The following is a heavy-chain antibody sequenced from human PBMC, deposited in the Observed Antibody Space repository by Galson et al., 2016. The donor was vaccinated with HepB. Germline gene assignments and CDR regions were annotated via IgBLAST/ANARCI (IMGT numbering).Heavy chain of an antibody. CDR3: ARANYYGDDDWFDP. V-gene: IGHV4-30-4*01. D-gene: IGHD4-17*01. Sequence: TLSLTCTVSGASISNGGYYWSWIRQPPGKGLEWIGYIYNSGSTYYNTSLKSRVDISVDTSKNLFSLRLSSLTAADTAVYYCARANYYGDDDWFDPWGQGTLVTFSS. CDR1: GASISNGGYY. CDR2: IYNSGST. J-gene: IGHJ5*02.